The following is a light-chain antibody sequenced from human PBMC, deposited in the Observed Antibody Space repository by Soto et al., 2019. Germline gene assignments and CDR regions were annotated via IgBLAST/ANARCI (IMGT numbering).Light chain of an antibody. Sequence: IQLTQSPSSLSASVGDRVTIACRASQGIKNCLAWYLQKPGRAPRLLIYSASTLQSGVPSRFSGSGSGTDFTLTISSLQPEDFATYYCQQLNSSPFTFGQGTKLEIK. J-gene: IGKJ2*01. V-gene: IGKV1-9*01. CDR3: QQLNSSPFT. CDR1: QGIKNC. CDR2: SAS.